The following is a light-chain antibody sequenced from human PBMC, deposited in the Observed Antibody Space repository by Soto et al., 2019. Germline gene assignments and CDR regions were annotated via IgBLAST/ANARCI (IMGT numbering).Light chain of an antibody. CDR1: QSVGSW. CDR3: QKYNSYAWS. CDR2: DAS. J-gene: IGKJ1*01. Sequence: DIQMTQSPPTLSASVGDRVIVTCRASQSVGSWLAWYQQSPGKATKLVMSDASSLQGGVPSRFSGSGSGTEVTLAITSLQPEDFATYDCQKYNSYAWSFGQGTKVE. V-gene: IGKV1-5*01.